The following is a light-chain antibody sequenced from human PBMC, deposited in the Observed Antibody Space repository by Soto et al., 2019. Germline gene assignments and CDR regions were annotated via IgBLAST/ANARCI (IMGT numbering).Light chain of an antibody. V-gene: IGKV4-1*01. CDR2: WAS. J-gene: IGKJ1*01. Sequence: DIQMTQSPSTLSVSVGDGVTITCRASQTVLDSSKNKDYLTWYQQKPGQPPKLLIYWASTREFGVPDRFSGSGSGTNFTLTISSLQAEDVAVYYCHQYYSTPRTFGHGTKVEIK. CDR1: QTVLDSSKNKDY. CDR3: HQYYSTPRT.